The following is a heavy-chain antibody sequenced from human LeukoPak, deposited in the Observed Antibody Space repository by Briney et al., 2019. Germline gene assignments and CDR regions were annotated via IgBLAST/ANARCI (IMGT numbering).Heavy chain of an antibody. J-gene: IGHJ5*02. CDR1: GGSISSGGYS. Sequence: SETLSLTCAVSGGSISSGGYSWSWIRQPPGKGLEWIGYIYYSGSTYYNPSLKSRVTISVDTSKNQFSLKLSSVTAADTAVYYCARHVRPYSYGLNWFDPWGQGTLVTVSS. CDR3: ARHVRPYSYGLNWFDP. V-gene: IGHV4-30-2*03. D-gene: IGHD5-18*01. CDR2: IYYSGST.